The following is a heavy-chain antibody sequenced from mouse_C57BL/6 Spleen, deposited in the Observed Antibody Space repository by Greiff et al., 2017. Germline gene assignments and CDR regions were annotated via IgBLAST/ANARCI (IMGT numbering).Heavy chain of an antibody. V-gene: IGHV1-81*01. CDR1: GYTFTSYG. D-gene: IGHD1-1*01. J-gene: IGHJ4*01. CDR2: IYPRSGNT. CDR3: ARDYGSSYEAMDY. Sequence: QVQLQQSGAELARPGASVKLSCKASGYTFTSYGISWVKQRTGQGLEWIGEIYPRSGNTYYNEKFKGKATLTADKSSSTAYMELRSRTPEDSAVYFCARDYGSSYEAMDYWGQGTSVTVSS.